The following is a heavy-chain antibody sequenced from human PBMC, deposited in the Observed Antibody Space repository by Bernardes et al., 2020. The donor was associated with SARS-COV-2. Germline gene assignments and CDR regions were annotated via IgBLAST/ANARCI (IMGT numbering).Heavy chain of an antibody. CDR1: GFTFSSYR. V-gene: IGHV3-33*01. J-gene: IGHJ6*02. CDR2: ILYDGSNK. CDR3: ARESTVTDYYYYYGVDV. D-gene: IGHD4-4*01. Sequence: GSLRLSCAASGFTFSSYRMHWFRQAPCKGLERVAVILYDGSNKYYADSVKGRFTISRDNSKNTLYLQMNSLRTEDTAVYYCARESTVTDYYYYYGVDVWSQGTTVTVSS.